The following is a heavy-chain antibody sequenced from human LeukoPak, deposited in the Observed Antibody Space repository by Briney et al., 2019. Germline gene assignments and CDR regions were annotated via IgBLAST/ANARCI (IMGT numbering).Heavy chain of an antibody. Sequence: PSETLSLTCTVSGGSISSSSYYWGWIRQSPGKGLEWIGYIYYSGNTYYSPSLKSRITISVDTSKNQFSLRLSSVTAADTAMYYCARHSYTKYRGVNWYYMDVWGKGTTVTVSS. J-gene: IGHJ6*03. CDR2: IYYSGNT. CDR3: ARHSYTKYRGVNWYYMDV. V-gene: IGHV4-39*01. CDR1: GGSISSSSYY. D-gene: IGHD4-23*01.